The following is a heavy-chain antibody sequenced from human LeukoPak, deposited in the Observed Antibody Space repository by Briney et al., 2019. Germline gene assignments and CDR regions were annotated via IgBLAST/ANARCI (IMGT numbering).Heavy chain of an antibody. D-gene: IGHD3-22*01. J-gene: IGHJ4*02. CDR2: IVVGSGNT. CDR3: AAGEYYYDSSGYYLGY. V-gene: IGHV1-58*02. CDR1: GSTFTSSA. Sequence: SVKVSCKASGSTFTSSAMQWVRQARGQRLEWIGWIVVGSGNTNYAQKFQERVTITRDMSTSTAYMELSSLRSEDTAVYYCAAGEYYYDSSGYYLGYWGQGTLVTVSS.